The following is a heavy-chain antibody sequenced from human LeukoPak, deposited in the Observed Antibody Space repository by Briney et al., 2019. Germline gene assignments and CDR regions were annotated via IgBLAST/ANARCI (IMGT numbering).Heavy chain of an antibody. V-gene: IGHV1-69*13. CDR2: IIPIFGTA. Sequence: GASVKVSCKASGGTFSIYAISWVRHAPGQGLEWMGGIIPIFGTANYAQKFQGRVTITADESTSTAYMELSSLRSEDTAVYYCARYQEGNSSGYYLRYWGQGTLVTVSS. J-gene: IGHJ4*02. D-gene: IGHD3-22*01. CDR1: GGTFSIYA. CDR3: ARYQEGNSSGYYLRY.